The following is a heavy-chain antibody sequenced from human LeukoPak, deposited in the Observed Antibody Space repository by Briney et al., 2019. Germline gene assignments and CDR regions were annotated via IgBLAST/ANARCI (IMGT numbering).Heavy chain of an antibody. J-gene: IGHJ4*02. Sequence: GGSLRLSCAASGFTFSSYAMSWVRQAPGKGLEWVSAIGGSGGSTYYADSVKGRFTISRDNSKNTLYLQMNSLRAEDTAVYYCAKAYRVVTSGFDDWGQGTLVTVSS. D-gene: IGHD3-3*01. V-gene: IGHV3-23*01. CDR3: AKAYRVVTSGFDD. CDR2: IGGSGGST. CDR1: GFTFSSYA.